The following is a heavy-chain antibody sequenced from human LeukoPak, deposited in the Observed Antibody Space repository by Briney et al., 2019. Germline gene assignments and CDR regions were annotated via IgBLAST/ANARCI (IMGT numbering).Heavy chain of an antibody. Sequence: PSETLSLTCAVYGGSFSGYYWSWIRQPPGKGLEWIGEINHSGSTNYNPSLKSRVTISVDTSKNQFSLKLSSVTAADTAVYYCARAVAGRRGIKLDYWGQRTLVTVSS. D-gene: IGHD6-19*01. CDR2: INHSGST. CDR1: GGSFSGYY. J-gene: IGHJ4*02. V-gene: IGHV4-34*01. CDR3: ARAVAGRRGIKLDY.